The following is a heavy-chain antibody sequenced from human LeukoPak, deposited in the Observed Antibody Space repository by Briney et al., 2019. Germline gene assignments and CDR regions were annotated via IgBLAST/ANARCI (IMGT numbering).Heavy chain of an antibody. Sequence: SETLSLTCTVSGGSISSGGYYWSWIRQHPGKGLEWIGYIYYSGSTYYNPSLKSRVTISVDTSKNQFSLKLSSVIAADTAVYYCARGGGGYSYGYLGILFDYWGQGTLVTVSS. J-gene: IGHJ4*02. V-gene: IGHV4-31*03. D-gene: IGHD5-18*01. CDR1: GGSISSGGYY. CDR3: ARGGGGYSYGYLGILFDY. CDR2: IYYSGST.